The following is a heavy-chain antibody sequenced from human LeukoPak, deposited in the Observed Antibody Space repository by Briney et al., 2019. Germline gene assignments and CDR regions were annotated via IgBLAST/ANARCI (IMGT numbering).Heavy chain of an antibody. CDR2: IYYSGST. D-gene: IGHD3-10*01. CDR3: ARSMVRGAPDY. CDR1: GGSISSYY. Sequence: PSETLSLTCTVSGGSISSYYWSWIRQPPGKGLEWIGYIYYSGSTNYNPSLKSRVTISVDTSKNQFSLKLSSVTAADTAVYYCARSMVRGAPDYWGQGTLVTVSS. V-gene: IGHV4-59*01. J-gene: IGHJ4*02.